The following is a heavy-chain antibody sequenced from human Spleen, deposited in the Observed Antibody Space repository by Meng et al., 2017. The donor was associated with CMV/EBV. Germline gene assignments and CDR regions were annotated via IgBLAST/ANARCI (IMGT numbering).Heavy chain of an antibody. V-gene: IGHV4-34*01. Sequence: QVQLRQWGPSLLKPSETLSLTCAVYGGSFSVYYWSWIRQPPGKGLEWIGEINHSGSTNYNPSLKSRVTISVDTSKNQFSLKLSSVTAADTAVYYCARWGLWFGELSFDYWGQGTLVTVSS. J-gene: IGHJ4*02. CDR3: ARWGLWFGELSFDY. CDR1: GGSFSVYY. D-gene: IGHD3-10*01. CDR2: INHSGST.